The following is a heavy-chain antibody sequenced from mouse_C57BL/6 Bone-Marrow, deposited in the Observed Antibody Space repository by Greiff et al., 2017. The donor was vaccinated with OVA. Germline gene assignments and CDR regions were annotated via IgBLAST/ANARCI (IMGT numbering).Heavy chain of an antibody. J-gene: IGHJ2*01. Sequence: EVKLQESGGDLVKPGGSLKLSCAASGFTFSSYGMSWVRQTPDKRLEWVATISSGGSYTYYPDSVKGRFTISSDNAKNTLYLQMSSLKTEDTAMYYCARHELGDYWGQGTTLTVSS. V-gene: IGHV5-6*01. CDR1: GFTFSSYG. D-gene: IGHD4-1*01. CDR3: ARHELGDY. CDR2: ISSGGSYT.